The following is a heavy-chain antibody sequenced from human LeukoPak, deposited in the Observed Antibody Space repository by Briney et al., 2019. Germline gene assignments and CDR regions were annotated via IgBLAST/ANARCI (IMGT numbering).Heavy chain of an antibody. J-gene: IGHJ6*02. CDR2: INPNSGGT. D-gene: IGHD4-17*01. CDR3: ARETVTTAIYYYYGMDV. CDR1: GYTFTSYD. V-gene: IGHV1-2*06. Sequence: ASVKVSCKASGYTFTSYDINWVRQATGQGLEWMGRINPNSGGTNYAQKFQGRVTMTRDTSISTAYMELSRLRSDDTAVYYCARETVTTAIYYYYGMDVWGQGTTVTVSS.